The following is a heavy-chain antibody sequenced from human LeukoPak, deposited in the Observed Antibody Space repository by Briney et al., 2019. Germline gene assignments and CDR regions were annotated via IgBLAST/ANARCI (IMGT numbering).Heavy chain of an antibody. CDR2: IYTSGST. CDR1: GGSISIYY. J-gene: IGHJ3*02. CDR3: ASSIVVVVADAFDI. Sequence: SDTLSLTCTVSGGSISIYYWSWIRQPAGKGLEWIGRIYTSGSTNYNPSLKSRVTISVDKSKNQFSLKLSSVTAADTAVYYCASSIVVVVADAFDIWGQGTMVTVSS. V-gene: IGHV4-4*07. D-gene: IGHD2-15*01.